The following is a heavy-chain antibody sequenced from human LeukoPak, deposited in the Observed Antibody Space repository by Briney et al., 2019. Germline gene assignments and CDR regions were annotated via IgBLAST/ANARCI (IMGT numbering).Heavy chain of an antibody. CDR2: ISGSGGST. CDR1: GFTFSNAW. V-gene: IGHV3-23*01. CDR3: AKVGDILTGYPYYFDY. D-gene: IGHD3-9*01. J-gene: IGHJ4*02. Sequence: GGSLRLSCAASGFTFSNAWMSWVRQAPGKGLEWVSGISGSGGSTYYADSLKGRFTISRDNFKKTLSLQMNSLRAEDTAVYYCAKVGDILTGYPYYFDYWGQGTLVTVSS.